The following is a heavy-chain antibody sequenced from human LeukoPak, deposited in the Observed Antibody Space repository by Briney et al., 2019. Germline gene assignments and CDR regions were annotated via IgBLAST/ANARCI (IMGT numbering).Heavy chain of an antibody. CDR2: INHSGST. CDR3: ARGPLGSSGRVY. D-gene: IGHD6-6*01. CDR1: GRSFSGYY. V-gene: IGHV4-34*01. J-gene: IGHJ4*02. Sequence: PSETLSLTCAVYGRSFSGYYWSWIRQPPGKGLEWIGEINHSGSTNYNPSLKSRVTISVDTSKNQFSLKLSSVTAADTAVYYCARGPLGSSGRVYWGQGTLVTVSS.